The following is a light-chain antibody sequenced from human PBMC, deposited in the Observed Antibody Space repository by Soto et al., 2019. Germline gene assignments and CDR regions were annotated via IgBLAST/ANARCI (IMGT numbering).Light chain of an antibody. V-gene: IGLV2-11*01. CDR1: SSDVGAYDY. CDR3: CSYAGPYSWV. Sequence: QAVVPQPRSVSGSPGQSVTISCTGTSSDVGAYDYVSWYQHFPGKAPKVLIFDVSERPSGVPDRFSGSKSGNTASLTISGLQAEDEGDYYCCSYAGPYSWVFGGGTKLTVL. CDR2: DVS. J-gene: IGLJ3*02.